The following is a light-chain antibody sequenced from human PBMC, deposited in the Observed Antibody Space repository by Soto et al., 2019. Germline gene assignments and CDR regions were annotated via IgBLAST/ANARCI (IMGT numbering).Light chain of an antibody. Sequence: EVVLAQSPAILSLSPGERATLSCRASQSVNTYLAWYQQKPGRAPRLLIYDASNRATGVPTRFRGSGSGTDFTLTISSLEPEDFAVYYCQQRSIWPHTFGPGTKVDI. CDR2: DAS. V-gene: IGKV3-11*01. CDR1: QSVNTY. CDR3: QQRSIWPHT. J-gene: IGKJ3*01.